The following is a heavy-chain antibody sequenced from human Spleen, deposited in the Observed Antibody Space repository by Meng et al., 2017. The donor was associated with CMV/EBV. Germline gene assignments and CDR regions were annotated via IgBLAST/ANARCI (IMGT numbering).Heavy chain of an antibody. Sequence: GESLKISCAASGFTFSSYSMNWVRQAPGKGLEWVSSISSSSSYIYYADSVKGRFTISRDNSKNTLYLQMNSLRAEDTAVYYCAKEAPRMEYQLLYELGGSYWGQGTLVTVSS. CDR2: ISSSSSYI. J-gene: IGHJ4*02. CDR1: GFTFSSYS. V-gene: IGHV3-21*04. D-gene: IGHD2-2*02. CDR3: AKEAPRMEYQLLYELGGSY.